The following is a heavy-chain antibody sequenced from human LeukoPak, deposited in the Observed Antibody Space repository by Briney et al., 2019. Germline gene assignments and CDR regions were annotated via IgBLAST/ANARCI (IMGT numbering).Heavy chain of an antibody. J-gene: IGHJ4*02. CDR3: ATAAPQRHFDWLLSHIDY. V-gene: IGHV1-24*01. CDR2: FDPEDGET. Sequence: ASVKVSCKVSGYTLTELSMHWVRQAPGRGLEWMGVFDPEDGETIYAQKFQGRVTMTEDTSTDTAYMELSSLRSEDTAVYYCATAAPQRHFDWLLSHIDYWGQGTLVTVSS. D-gene: IGHD3-9*01. CDR1: GYTLTELS.